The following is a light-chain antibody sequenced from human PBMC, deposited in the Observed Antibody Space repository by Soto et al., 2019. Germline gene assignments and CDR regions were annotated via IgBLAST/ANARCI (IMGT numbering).Light chain of an antibody. J-gene: IGKJ1*01. Sequence: EIVLTQSPGTLSLSPGERATLSCRASQSVRSSSLAWYQQKPGQAPRLLIYGASSRATGIPDRFSGSGSGTDFTLTISRLEPEDFAVYYCQRYGSSPPRTFGQGTKVEIK. V-gene: IGKV3-20*01. CDR2: GAS. CDR1: QSVRSSS. CDR3: QRYGSSPPRT.